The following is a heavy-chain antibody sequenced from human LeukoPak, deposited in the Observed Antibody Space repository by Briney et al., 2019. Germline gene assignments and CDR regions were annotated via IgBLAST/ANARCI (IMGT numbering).Heavy chain of an antibody. J-gene: IGHJ4*02. Sequence: ASVKVSCKTSGYIFTPHHIHWMRQAPGQGLELLGWVSAANNPEYSQKFQGRVVITRDASATTSYLELNSLRSEDTAVYYCAKVGSSSWYWAYYSDYWGQGTLATVSS. V-gene: IGHV1-3*01. D-gene: IGHD6-13*01. CDR2: VSAANNP. CDR1: GYIFTPHH. CDR3: AKVGSSSWYWAYYSDY.